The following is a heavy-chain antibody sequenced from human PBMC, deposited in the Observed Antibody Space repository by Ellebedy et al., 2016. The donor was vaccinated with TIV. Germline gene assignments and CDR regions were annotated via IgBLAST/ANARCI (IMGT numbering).Heavy chain of an antibody. J-gene: IGHJ4*02. Sequence: GESLKISXAASGFTFSSYSMNWVRQAPGKGLEWVSSISSSSSYIYYADSVKGRFTISRDNAKNSLYLQMNSLTVEDTAVYYCATPLEGYSSSPPLDYWGQGTLISVSS. CDR3: ATPLEGYSSSPPLDY. D-gene: IGHD6-19*01. CDR1: GFTFSSYS. V-gene: IGHV3-21*01. CDR2: ISSSSSYI.